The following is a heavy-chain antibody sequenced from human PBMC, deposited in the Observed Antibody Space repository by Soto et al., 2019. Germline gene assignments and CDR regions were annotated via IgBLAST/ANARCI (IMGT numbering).Heavy chain of an antibody. CDR2: IYYSEST. Sequence: PSETLSLTCTVSGGSISSYYWSWIRQPPGKGLEWIGYIYYSESTNYSPSLKSRVTISVDTSKNQFSLKLSSVTAADTAVYYCARDYLGSAAFFYYGMDVWGQGTTVTVSS. J-gene: IGHJ6*02. D-gene: IGHD3-10*01. CDR3: ARDYLGSAAFFYYGMDV. CDR1: GGSISSYY. V-gene: IGHV4-59*01.